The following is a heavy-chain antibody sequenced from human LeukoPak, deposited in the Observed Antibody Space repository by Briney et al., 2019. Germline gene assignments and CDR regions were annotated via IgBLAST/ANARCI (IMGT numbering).Heavy chain of an antibody. J-gene: IGHJ4*02. Sequence: SETLSLTCAVYGGSFSGYYWSWIRQPPGKGLEWIGEINHSGSTNYNPSLKSRVTISVDTSKNQFSLKLSSVTAADTAVYYCARGLIRYCTDGVCYYFDYWGQGTLVTVSS. CDR3: ARGLIRYCTDGVCYYFDY. CDR2: INHSGST. V-gene: IGHV4-34*01. CDR1: GGSFSGYY. D-gene: IGHD2-8*01.